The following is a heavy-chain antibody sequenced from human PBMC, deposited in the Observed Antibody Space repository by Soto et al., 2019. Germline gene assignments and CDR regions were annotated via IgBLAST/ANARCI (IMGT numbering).Heavy chain of an antibody. CDR1: GFAFSSYW. CDR2: IKQDGSDK. Sequence: EVQLVESGGGLVQPGGSLRLSCAASGFAFSSYWMSWVRQVPGKGLEWVANIKQDGSDKYYVDSVKGRFTISRDKAENSLYLQMNSLRAEDTAVYYCARAERGYSYGYVWGQGTLVTVSS. J-gene: IGHJ4*02. D-gene: IGHD5-18*01. CDR3: ARAERGYSYGYV. V-gene: IGHV3-7*05.